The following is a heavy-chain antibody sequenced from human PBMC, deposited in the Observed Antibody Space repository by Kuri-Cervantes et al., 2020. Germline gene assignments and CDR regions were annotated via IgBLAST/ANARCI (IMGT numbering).Heavy chain of an antibody. CDR3: AREDIVVVPAAILGYGGMDV. CDR2: IGTAGDT. J-gene: IGHJ6*02. V-gene: IGHV3-13*01. CDR1: GFTFSSYD. D-gene: IGHD2-2*02. Sequence: GESLKISCAASGFTFSSYDMHWVRQATGKGLEWVSAIGTAGDTYYPGSVKGRFTISRDNSKNTLYLQMNSLRAEDTAVYYCAREDIVVVPAAILGYGGMDVWGQGTTVTVSS.